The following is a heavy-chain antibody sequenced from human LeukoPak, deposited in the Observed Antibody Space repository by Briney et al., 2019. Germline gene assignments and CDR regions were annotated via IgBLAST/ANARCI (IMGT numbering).Heavy chain of an antibody. CDR1: GFTFSSYA. D-gene: IGHD4-17*01. J-gene: IGHJ4*02. CDR3: ARDHYGDYVDY. CDR2: IYSGGST. Sequence: GGSLRLSCAASGFTFSSYAMSWVRQAPGKGLEWVSVIYSGGSTYYADSVKGRFTISRDNSKNTLYLQMNSLRAEDTAVYYCARDHYGDYVDYWGQGTLVTVSS. V-gene: IGHV3-53*01.